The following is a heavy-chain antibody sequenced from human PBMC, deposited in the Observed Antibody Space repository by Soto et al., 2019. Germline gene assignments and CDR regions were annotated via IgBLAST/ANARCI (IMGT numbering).Heavy chain of an antibody. V-gene: IGHV3-23*01. J-gene: IGHJ4*02. D-gene: IGHD6-6*01. Sequence: PGGSLRLSCAASGFTFSSYAMSWVRQAPGKGLEWVSAISSSGSSTYYADSVKGRFTISRDNSKNTLHLQMNGLRAEDTAVYFCAQPSMAARHYFAYWGQGTLVTVSS. CDR3: AQPSMAARHYFAY. CDR2: ISSSGSST. CDR1: GFTFSSYA.